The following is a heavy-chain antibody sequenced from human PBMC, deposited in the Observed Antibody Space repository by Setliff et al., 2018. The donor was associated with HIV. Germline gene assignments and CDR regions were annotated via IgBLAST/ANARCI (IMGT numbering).Heavy chain of an antibody. J-gene: IGHJ4*02. CDR2: INPSGGGT. CDR3: ARGGSPWVRGVKEGYFDY. CDR1: GYTFTSYY. Sequence: ASVKVSCKASGYTFTSYYMHWVRQAPGRGLEWMGIINPSGGGTSNSQKFQGRITFPRDTSTNTVDMELRSLRSEDTAVYYCARGGSPWVRGVKEGYFDYWGQGTRVTVSS. V-gene: IGHV1-46*01. D-gene: IGHD3-10*01.